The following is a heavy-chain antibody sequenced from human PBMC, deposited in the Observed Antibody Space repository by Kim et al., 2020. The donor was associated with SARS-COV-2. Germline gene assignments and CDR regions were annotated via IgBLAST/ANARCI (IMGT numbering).Heavy chain of an antibody. J-gene: IGHJ4*02. CDR3: ARRRITMVRGVPKEYYFDY. D-gene: IGHD3-10*01. V-gene: IGHV4-34*01. Sequence: SETLSLTCAVYGGSFSGYYWSWIRQPPGKGLEWIGEINHSGSTNYNPSLKSRVTISVDTSKNQFSLKLSSVTAADTAVYYCARRRITMVRGVPKEYYFDYWGQGTLVTVSS. CDR2: INHSGST. CDR1: GGSFSGYY.